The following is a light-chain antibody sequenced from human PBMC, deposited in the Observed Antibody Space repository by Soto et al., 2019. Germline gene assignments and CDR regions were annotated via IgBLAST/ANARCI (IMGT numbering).Light chain of an antibody. CDR1: QSMSTW. CDR2: DAS. J-gene: IGKJ1*01. CDR3: QQYNSYA. V-gene: IGKV1-5*01. Sequence: DIQMTQSPPTLSASVGDSVTITCRASQSMSTWLAWYQQKPGKAPKLLIYDASSLESGVPSRFSGSGSGTEFTLTINRLQPDDIATYYCQQYNSYAFGQGTKVAIK.